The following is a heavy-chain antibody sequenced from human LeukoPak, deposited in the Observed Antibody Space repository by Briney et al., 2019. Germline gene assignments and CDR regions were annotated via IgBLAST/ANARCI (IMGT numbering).Heavy chain of an antibody. J-gene: IGHJ4*02. D-gene: IGHD6-13*01. CDR3: ARDRQQLGYFDY. CDR1: GFTFSSYT. CDR2: ISSGAGST. V-gene: IGHV3-23*01. Sequence: GGSLRLSCAASGFTFSSYTMSWVRQAPGKGLEWVSFISSGAGSTYYADSVKGRFTISREISKNTLYLQMNSLRAEDTAVYYCARDRQQLGYFDYWGQGTLVTVSS.